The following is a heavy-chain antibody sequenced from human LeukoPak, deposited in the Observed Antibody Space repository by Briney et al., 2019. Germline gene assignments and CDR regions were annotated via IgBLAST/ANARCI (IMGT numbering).Heavy chain of an antibody. Sequence: SETLSLTCTVSGGSISSSSYYWGWIRQPPGKGLEWIGSIYYSGSTYYNPSLKSRVAISVDTSKNQFSLKLSSVTAADTAVYYCARLGRDGYSDYWGQGTLVTVSS. CDR3: ARLGRDGYSDY. CDR2: IYYSGST. CDR1: GGSISSSSYY. V-gene: IGHV4-39*01. D-gene: IGHD5-24*01. J-gene: IGHJ4*02.